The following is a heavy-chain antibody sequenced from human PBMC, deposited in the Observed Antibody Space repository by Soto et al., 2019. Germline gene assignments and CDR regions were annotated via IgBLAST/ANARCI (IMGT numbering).Heavy chain of an antibody. CDR2: IYYSGST. D-gene: IGHD3-22*01. V-gene: IGHV4-61*01. CDR3: AREDSSGYYDY. Sequence: PSETLSLTCTVSGGSVSSGSYYWSWIRHPPGKGLEWIGYIYYSGSTNYNPSLKSRVTISVDTSKNQFSLKLSSVTAADTAVYYCAREDSSGYYDYWGQGTLVTVS. J-gene: IGHJ4*02. CDR1: GGSVSSGSYY.